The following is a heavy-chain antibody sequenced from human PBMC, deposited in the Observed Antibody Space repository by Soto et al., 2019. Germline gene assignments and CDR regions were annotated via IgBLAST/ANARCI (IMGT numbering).Heavy chain of an antibody. CDR2: IYYSGST. CDR3: AHRHGYSGLTFDY. Sequence: PSETLSLTCTVSGGSVSSGSYYWSWIRQPPGKGLEWIGYIYYSGSTNYNPSLKSRVTISVDTSKNQFSLKLSSVTAADTAVYYCAHRHGYSGLTFDYWGQGTLVTVSS. CDR1: GGSVSSGSYY. D-gene: IGHD5-12*01. V-gene: IGHV4-61*01. J-gene: IGHJ4*02.